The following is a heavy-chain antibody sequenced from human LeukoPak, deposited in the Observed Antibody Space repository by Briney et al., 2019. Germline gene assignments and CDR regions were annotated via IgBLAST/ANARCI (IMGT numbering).Heavy chain of an antibody. Sequence: SGGSLRLSCAASGFTFSSYGMHWVRQAPGKGLEWVAVIWYDGGNKYYADSVKGRFTISRDNSKNTLYLQMNSLRAEDTAVYYCARDSIAVAADYWGQGTLVTVSS. J-gene: IGHJ4*02. CDR1: GFTFSSYG. V-gene: IGHV3-33*01. D-gene: IGHD6-19*01. CDR3: ARDSIAVAADY. CDR2: IWYDGGNK.